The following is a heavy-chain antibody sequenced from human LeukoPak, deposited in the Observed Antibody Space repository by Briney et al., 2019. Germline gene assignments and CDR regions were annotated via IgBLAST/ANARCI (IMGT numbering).Heavy chain of an antibody. CDR3: ARAPYSSSWLPPYYFDY. J-gene: IGHJ4*02. V-gene: IGHV3-21*01. CDR2: ISSSSSYI. Sequence: GGSLRLSCAASGFTFSSYSMNWVRQAPGKGLEWVSSISSSSSYIYYADSVKGRFTISRDNAKNSLYLQMNSLRADDTAVYYCARAPYSSSWLPPYYFDYWGQGTLVTVSS. D-gene: IGHD6-13*01. CDR1: GFTFSSYS.